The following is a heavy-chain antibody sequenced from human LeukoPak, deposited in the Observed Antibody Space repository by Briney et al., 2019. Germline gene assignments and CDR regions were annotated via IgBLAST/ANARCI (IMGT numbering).Heavy chain of an antibody. CDR1: GGSVTTYH. CDR2: IYYSGSI. J-gene: IGHJ4*02. CDR3: ARYPGASGDSYYFDY. V-gene: IGHV4-59*02. Sequence: SETLSLACPVSGGSVTTYHWSWIRQPPGNGLEWIGYIYYSGSINYNPSLNSRVTISLDTSKNEFSLKLRSVTAADTAVYYCARYPGASGDSYYFDYWGQGTRVTVSS. D-gene: IGHD4-17*01.